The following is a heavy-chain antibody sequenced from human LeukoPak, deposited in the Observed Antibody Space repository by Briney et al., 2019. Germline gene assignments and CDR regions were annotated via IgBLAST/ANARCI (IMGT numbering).Heavy chain of an antibody. Sequence: SETLSLTCDVSGYSINGVYFWGWIPQPPGMGLEWIGSTAHRGSTYYNQSLKGRVSISIDGYKNQFSLSLTSVTAADAAIYYCARVTRNSGWFLDYWGQGTLATVSS. CDR1: GYSINGVYF. D-gene: IGHD6-19*01. CDR3: ARVTRNSGWFLDY. CDR2: TAHRGST. V-gene: IGHV4-38-2*01. J-gene: IGHJ4*02.